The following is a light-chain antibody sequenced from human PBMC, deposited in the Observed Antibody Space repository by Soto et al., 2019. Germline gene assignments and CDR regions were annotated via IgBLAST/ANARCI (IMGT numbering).Light chain of an antibody. J-gene: IGKJ2*01. CDR3: QQSYSTPRT. Sequence: DIQMTQSPSSLSASVGDRVTITCRASQSISSYLNWYQQKPGKAPKLLIYATSNLQSGVPSRFSGSRSGTDFTLTISSLQPEDFATYYCQQSYSTPRTFGQGTKVDIK. CDR1: QSISSY. CDR2: ATS. V-gene: IGKV1-39*01.